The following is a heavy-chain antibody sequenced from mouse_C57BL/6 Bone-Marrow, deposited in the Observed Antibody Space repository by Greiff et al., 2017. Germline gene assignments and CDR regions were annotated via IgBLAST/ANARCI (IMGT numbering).Heavy chain of an antibody. CDR3: ARRWVRPDWCFDV. D-gene: IGHD2-2*01. Sequence: VQLQQSVAELVRPGASVKLSCTASGYNFKNTYMHWVKQRPEQGLEWIGRIDPANGNTKYAPKFQGKATLTADTSSNTAYVPLSSLTSEDTAVYYCARRWVRPDWCFDVWGTGTTVTVSS. V-gene: IGHV14-3*01. CDR2: IDPANGNT. CDR1: GYNFKNTY. J-gene: IGHJ1*03.